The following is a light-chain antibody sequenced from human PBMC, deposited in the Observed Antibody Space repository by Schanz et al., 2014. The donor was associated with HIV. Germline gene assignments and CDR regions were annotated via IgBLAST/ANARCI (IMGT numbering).Light chain of an antibody. V-gene: IGLV4-69*01. J-gene: IGLJ3*02. CDR3: QTWDTGIRV. CDR2: LNSDGSH. Sequence: QLVLTQSPSASASLGDSVKVTCTLSSGHSSYAIAWHQQQPEKGPRHLMKLNSDGSHTKGDGIPDRFSGSSSGAERYLTISSLQSEDEADYYCQTWDTGIRVFGGGTKVTVL. CDR1: SGHSSYA.